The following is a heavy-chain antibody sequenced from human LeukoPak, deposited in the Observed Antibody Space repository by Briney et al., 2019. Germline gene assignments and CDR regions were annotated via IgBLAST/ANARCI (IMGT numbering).Heavy chain of an antibody. CDR2: MYYSGSP. Sequence: PSETLSLTCTVSGGSISSSSYYWGWIRQPPGKGLEWIGSMYYSGSPHYNPSLKSRVTISVDTSKNQFSLKLSSVTAADTAVYYCASQSSGSYFNCFDPWGQGTLATVSS. J-gene: IGHJ5*02. V-gene: IGHV4-39*01. CDR1: GGSISSSSYY. D-gene: IGHD3-10*01. CDR3: ASQSSGSYFNCFDP.